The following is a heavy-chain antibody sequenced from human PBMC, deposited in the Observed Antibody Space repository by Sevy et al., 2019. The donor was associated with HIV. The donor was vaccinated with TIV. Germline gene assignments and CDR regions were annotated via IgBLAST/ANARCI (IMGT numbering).Heavy chain of an antibody. CDR2: IYTSGST. CDR1: GGSISSYY. V-gene: IGHV4-4*07. CDR3: ARGGPPTSSGSYFDS. Sequence: SETLSLTCTVSGGSISSYYWNWIRQPAGKGLEWIGRIYTSGSTNYNPSLKSRVTMSVDTSKNQFSLKLSPVTAADTAVYYCARGGPPTSSGSYFDSWGQGTLVTVSS. J-gene: IGHJ4*02. D-gene: IGHD1-26*01.